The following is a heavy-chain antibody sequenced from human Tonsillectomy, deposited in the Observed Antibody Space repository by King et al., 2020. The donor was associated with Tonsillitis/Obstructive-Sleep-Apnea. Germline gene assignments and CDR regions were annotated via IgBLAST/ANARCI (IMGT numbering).Heavy chain of an antibody. J-gene: IGHJ4*02. V-gene: IGHV7-4-1*02. Sequence: VQLVESGSELKKPGASVKVSCKASGYTFTSYAMNWVRQAPGQGLEWMGWINTNTGNPTYAQGFTGRFVFSLDTSVSTAYLQISSLKAEDTAVYYCAGDLSLRGYSSGPPDYWGQGTLVTVSS. D-gene: IGHD5-18*01. CDR2: INTNTGNP. CDR1: GYTFTSYA. CDR3: AGDLSLRGYSSGPPDY.